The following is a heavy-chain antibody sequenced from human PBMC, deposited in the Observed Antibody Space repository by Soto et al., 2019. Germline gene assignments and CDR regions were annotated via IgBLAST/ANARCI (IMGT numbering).Heavy chain of an antibody. Sequence: GGSLRLSCAASGFTFSSYAMSWVRQAPGKGLEWVSAISGSGGSTYYADSVKGRFTISRDNSKNTLYLQMNSLRAEDTAVYYCVCAGAEYYYYYYYMDVWGKGTTVTVSS. D-gene: IGHD7-27*01. CDR2: ISGSGGST. V-gene: IGHV3-23*01. J-gene: IGHJ6*03. CDR1: GFTFSSYA. CDR3: VCAGAEYYYYYYYMDV.